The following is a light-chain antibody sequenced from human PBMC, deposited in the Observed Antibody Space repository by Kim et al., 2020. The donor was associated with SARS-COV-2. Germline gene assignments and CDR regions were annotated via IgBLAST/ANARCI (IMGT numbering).Light chain of an antibody. CDR2: YIS. CDR3: KQHHTYLLT. CDR1: QSISSW. Sequence: DIQMTQSPSTLSASVGDRVTITCRASQSISSWLAWYQQKPGKAPKLLIYYISTLESGVPSRFSGSGFGTEFTLTISSLQRDDFATYYCKQHHTYLLTFGQ. J-gene: IGKJ2*01. V-gene: IGKV1-5*03.